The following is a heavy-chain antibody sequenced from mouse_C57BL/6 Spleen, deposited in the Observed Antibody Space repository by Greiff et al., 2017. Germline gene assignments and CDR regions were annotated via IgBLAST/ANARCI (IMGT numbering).Heavy chain of an antibody. D-gene: IGHD2-4*01. CDR3: ARRGYDYDASSYYFDY. J-gene: IGHJ2*01. V-gene: IGHV1-55*01. Sequence: QVQLQQPGAELVKPGASVKMSCKASGYTFTSYWITWVKQRPGQGLEWIGDIYPGSGSTNYNEKFKSKATLTVDTSSSTAYMQLSSLTSEDSAVYYCARRGYDYDASSYYFDYWGQGTTLTVSS. CDR2: IYPGSGST. CDR1: GYTFTSYW.